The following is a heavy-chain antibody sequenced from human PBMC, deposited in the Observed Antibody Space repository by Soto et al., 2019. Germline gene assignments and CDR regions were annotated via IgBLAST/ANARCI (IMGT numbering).Heavy chain of an antibody. D-gene: IGHD3-9*01. J-gene: IGHJ4*02. Sequence: ASVKVSCKVSGYTLTELSMHWVRQAPGKGLEWMGGFDPEDGETIYAQKFQGRVTMTEDTSTDTAYMELSSLRSEDTAVYYCATDSPHYDILTGLKFDYWGQGTLVTVSS. CDR2: FDPEDGET. V-gene: IGHV1-24*01. CDR3: ATDSPHYDILTGLKFDY. CDR1: GYTLTELS.